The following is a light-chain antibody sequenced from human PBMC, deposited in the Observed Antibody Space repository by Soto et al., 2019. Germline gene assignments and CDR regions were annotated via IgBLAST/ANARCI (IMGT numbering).Light chain of an antibody. V-gene: IGKV3-15*01. CDR3: QEYNDWRPIT. CDR1: QSISTK. Sequence: IVMTQSPATLSASPGGRATLSCRASQSISTKLAWYQQKPGQAPRLLIYGASTRAPGSPVRFRGSGSGTEFTLTITSLQSEDFAVYYCQEYNDWRPITFGGGTKVEIK. J-gene: IGKJ4*01. CDR2: GAS.